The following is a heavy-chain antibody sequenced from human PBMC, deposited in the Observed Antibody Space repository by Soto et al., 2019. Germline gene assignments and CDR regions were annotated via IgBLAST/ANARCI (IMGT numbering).Heavy chain of an antibody. V-gene: IGHV3-15*01. D-gene: IGHD5-12*01. CDR1: GFTFSNAW. J-gene: IGHJ3*02. CDR3: TTGGGGSDFACDI. CDR2: IKSKTDGWTT. Sequence: GGSLRLSCAASGFTFSNAWMSWVRQAPGKGLEWVGRIKSKTDGWTTDYAAPVKGRFNISRDDSKNTLYLQMNSLKTEDTAVYYCTTGGGGSDFACDIWGQGTMVTVSS.